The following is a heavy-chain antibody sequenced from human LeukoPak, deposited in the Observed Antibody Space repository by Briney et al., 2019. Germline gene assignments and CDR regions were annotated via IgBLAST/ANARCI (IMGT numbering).Heavy chain of an antibody. V-gene: IGHV3-30*02. Sequence: GGSLRLSCAASGITLTTNGMHWVRQAPGKGLEWVAFIQNDGSNKFYADSVKGRFTISKDTSINTLYLQMNSLGAEDTAIYYCAKDDPVLDYWGQETLVTVSS. CDR3: AKDDPVLDY. J-gene: IGHJ4*02. CDR1: GITLTTNG. CDR2: IQNDGSNK.